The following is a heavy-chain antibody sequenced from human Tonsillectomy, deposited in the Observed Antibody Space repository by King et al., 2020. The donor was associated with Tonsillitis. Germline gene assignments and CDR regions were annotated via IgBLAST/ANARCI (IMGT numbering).Heavy chain of an antibody. CDR2: ISSSSSYI. Sequence: QLVQSGGGLVKPGGSLRLSCAASGFTFSSYSMNWVRQAPGKGLEWVSSISSSSSYIYYADSVKGRFTISRDNAKNSLYLQMNSLRAEDTAVYYCARLRGVAGDAFEIWGQGTMVTVSS. D-gene: IGHD6-19*01. V-gene: IGHV3-21*01. CDR3: ARLRGVAGDAFEI. J-gene: IGHJ3*02. CDR1: GFTFSSYS.